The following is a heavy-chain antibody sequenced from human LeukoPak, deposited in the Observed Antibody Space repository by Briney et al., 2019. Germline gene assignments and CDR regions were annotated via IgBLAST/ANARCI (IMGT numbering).Heavy chain of an antibody. D-gene: IGHD1-26*01. Sequence: GGSLRLSCAASGFTFSSYWMSWVRQAPGKGLEWVANIKQDGSEKYYVDSVKGRFTISRDNAKNSLYLQMNSLRAEDTAVYYCARGAVEPPWRGYFDYWGQGTLVTVSS. CDR2: IKQDGSEK. CDR1: GFTFSSYW. J-gene: IGHJ4*02. V-gene: IGHV3-7*01. CDR3: ARGAVEPPWRGYFDY.